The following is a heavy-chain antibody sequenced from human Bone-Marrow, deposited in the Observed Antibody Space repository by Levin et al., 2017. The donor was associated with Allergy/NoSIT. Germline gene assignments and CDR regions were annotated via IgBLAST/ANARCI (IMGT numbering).Heavy chain of an antibody. CDR2: ISSSGSTK. V-gene: IGHV3-48*03. Sequence: GESLKISCAASGFSFSDYEMNWVRQAPGKGLEWISYISSSGSTKYYADSVKGRFTIPTKNSLYLQMNSLRADDTAIYYCARDKRSGGVTPDWYFDLWGRGTLVIVSS. CDR3: ARDKRSGGVTPDWYFDL. J-gene: IGHJ2*01. D-gene: IGHD2-15*01. CDR1: GFSFSDYE.